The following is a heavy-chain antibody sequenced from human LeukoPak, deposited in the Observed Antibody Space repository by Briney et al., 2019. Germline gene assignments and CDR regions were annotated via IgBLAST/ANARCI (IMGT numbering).Heavy chain of an antibody. Sequence: GGSLRLSCAASGFTFSDYYMSWIRQAPGEGLEWVSYISSSSSYTNYADSVKGRFTISRDNAKNSLYLQMNSLRAEDTAVYYCARSCSSTSCPFDYWSQGTLVTVSS. V-gene: IGHV3-11*06. CDR3: ARSCSSTSCPFDY. J-gene: IGHJ4*02. D-gene: IGHD2-2*01. CDR1: GFTFSDYY. CDR2: ISSSSSYT.